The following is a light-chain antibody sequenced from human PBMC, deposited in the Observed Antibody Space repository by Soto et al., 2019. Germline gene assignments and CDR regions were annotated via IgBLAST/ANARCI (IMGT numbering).Light chain of an antibody. V-gene: IGKV3-15*01. J-gene: IGKJ1*01. Sequence: EIVMTQSPATLSVSPGERATLSCRASQSVGGNLAWYQQKPGQAPRLLIYGASTSATGIPARFSGSGSGTEFTLTISSLQSEDFAVYYCQQYNNWPPTFGQGTKVEIK. CDR1: QSVGGN. CDR3: QQYNNWPPT. CDR2: GAS.